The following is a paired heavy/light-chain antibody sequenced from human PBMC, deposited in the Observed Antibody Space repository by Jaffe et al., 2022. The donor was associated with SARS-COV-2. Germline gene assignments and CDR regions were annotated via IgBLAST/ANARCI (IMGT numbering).Light chain of an antibody. J-gene: IGKJ5*01. CDR2: DAS. Sequence: DIQMTQSPSSVSASVGDRVTITCRASQDISNYLAWFQQKPGKAPKSLIYDASILQSGVPSKFSGSGSGTDFTLTISSLQPEDLATYYCQQYKAYPITYGQGTRLEIK. CDR1: QDISNY. CDR3: QQYKAYPIT. V-gene: IGKV1-16*02.
Heavy chain of an antibody. CDR3: AHNFYASGSYLVYFDH. J-gene: IGHJ4*02. Sequence: QITLKESGPTLVKPTQTLTLTCTFSGFSLSTSGVGVGWIRQPPGGALEWLAFIYWNDDKRYSPSLKNKLTITKDTSKNQVVLTMTYMDPVDTATYYCAHNFYASGSYLVYFDHWGQGTLVTVSS. CDR1: GFSLSTSGVG. CDR2: IYWNDDK. V-gene: IGHV2-5*01. D-gene: IGHD3-10*01.